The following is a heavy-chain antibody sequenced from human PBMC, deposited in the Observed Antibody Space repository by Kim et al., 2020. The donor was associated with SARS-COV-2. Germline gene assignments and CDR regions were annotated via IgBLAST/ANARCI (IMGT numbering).Heavy chain of an antibody. Sequence: SETLSLTCTVSGGSISSYYWSWIRQPPGKGLEWIGYIYYSGSTNYNPSLKIRATISADTSKNQFSLKLSPVTAADTAVYYCARGDSSSWWYYFDYWGQGTLVTVSS. D-gene: IGHD6-13*01. J-gene: IGHJ4*02. V-gene: IGHV4-59*01. CDR3: ARGDSSSWWYYFDY. CDR2: IYYSGST. CDR1: GGSISSYY.